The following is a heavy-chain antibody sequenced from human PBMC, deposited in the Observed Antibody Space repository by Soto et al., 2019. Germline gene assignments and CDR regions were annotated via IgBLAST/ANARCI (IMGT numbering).Heavy chain of an antibody. Sequence: EVQLVESGGGLVQPGGSLRLSCAASGFTFSNYWMHWVRQAPGKGLVWVSSIKTDGSSTNYADSVKGRFTISRDNAKNTLYLQMNSLRVEDTAVYFCTRERFDPWGQGTLVTVSS. V-gene: IGHV3-74*01. CDR2: IKTDGSST. CDR1: GFTFSNYW. J-gene: IGHJ5*02. CDR3: TRERFDP.